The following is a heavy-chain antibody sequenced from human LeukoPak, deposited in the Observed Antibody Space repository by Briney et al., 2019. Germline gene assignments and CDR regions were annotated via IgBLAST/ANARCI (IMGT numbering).Heavy chain of an antibody. Sequence: GGSLRLSCAASGFTFSSYEMNWVRQAPGKGLEWISYITNNGGAMFYGDSLKGRLTIFRDNAKKSLYLQMNSLRPDDTALYYCARALADSRGYYLGFDYWGQGTLVTVSS. CDR1: GFTFSSYE. D-gene: IGHD3-22*01. CDR2: ITNNGGAM. CDR3: ARALADSRGYYLGFDY. J-gene: IGHJ4*02. V-gene: IGHV3-48*03.